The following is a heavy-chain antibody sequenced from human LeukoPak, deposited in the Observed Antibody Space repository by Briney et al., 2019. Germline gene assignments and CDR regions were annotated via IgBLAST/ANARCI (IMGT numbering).Heavy chain of an antibody. CDR2: ITPKSGDT. Sequence: ASVKVSCKASGYTFSDFYIHWVRQAPGQGLEYVGWITPKSGDTYSPQRFQGRVTMSRDASISTAYMELSSLRSDDTAVYFCARVRLADERAWAYWGQGTLVTVSS. J-gene: IGHJ4*02. D-gene: IGHD3-3*02. CDR3: ARVRLADERAWAY. CDR1: GYTFSDFY. V-gene: IGHV1-2*02.